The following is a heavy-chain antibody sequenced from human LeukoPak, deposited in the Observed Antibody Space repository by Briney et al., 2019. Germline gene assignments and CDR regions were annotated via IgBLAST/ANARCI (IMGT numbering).Heavy chain of an antibody. V-gene: IGHV3-30*04. CDR3: ARVPQRGSGYYYYYYMDV. D-gene: IGHD1-26*01. CDR1: GFTFSNHA. CDR2: ISYDGSNK. J-gene: IGHJ6*03. Sequence: TGGSLRLSCAASGFTFSNHAMHWVRQGPGKGLEWVAVISYDGSNKYYADSVKGRFTISRDNSKNTLYLQMNSLRVEDTAVYYCARVPQRGSGYYYYYYMDVWGKGTTVTVSS.